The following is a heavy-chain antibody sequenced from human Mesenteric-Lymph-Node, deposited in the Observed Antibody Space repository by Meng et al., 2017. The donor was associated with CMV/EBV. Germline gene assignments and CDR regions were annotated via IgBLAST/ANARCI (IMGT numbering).Heavy chain of an antibody. V-gene: IGHV4-39*07. CDR3: ARDNTRLIALDY. J-gene: IGHJ4*02. Sequence: SETLSLTCSVSGGSISSSSYYWGWIRQPPGQGLEWIGSIYYSGGTYYNPSLKSRVTISLDTSKNHFSLKVSSVTAADTAVYYCARDNTRLIALDYWGQGTLVTVSS. CDR1: GGSISSSSYY. CDR2: IYYSGGT. D-gene: IGHD3-16*01.